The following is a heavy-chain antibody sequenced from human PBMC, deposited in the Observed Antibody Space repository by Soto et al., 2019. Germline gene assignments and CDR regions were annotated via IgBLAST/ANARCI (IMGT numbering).Heavy chain of an antibody. J-gene: IGHJ5*02. Sequence: GESLKISCKGSGYSFTSYWIGWVRQMPGKGLEWMGIIYPGDSDTRYSPSFQGQVTISADKSISTAYLQWSSLKASDIAMYYCARISATIFGVVTNNWFDPWGKGTLGTVS. CDR3: ARISATIFGVVTNNWFDP. D-gene: IGHD3-3*01. V-gene: IGHV5-51*01. CDR1: GYSFTSYW. CDR2: IYPGDSDT.